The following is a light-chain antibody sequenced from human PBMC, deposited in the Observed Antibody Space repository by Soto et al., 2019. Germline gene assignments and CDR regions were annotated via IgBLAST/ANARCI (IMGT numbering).Light chain of an antibody. V-gene: IGKV2-24*01. J-gene: IGKJ1*01. CDR2: QVS. CDR3: IQPSHFPRT. Sequence: VLTQTPLSSPVTLGQPASISCRSSQSLVYSVGNTYLSWLQQRPGQPPRLLIYQVSNRFSGVPDRFSGSGAGTDFTLTISRVEAEDVGVYSCIQPSHFPRTFGQGTKVEIK. CDR1: QSLVYSVGNTY.